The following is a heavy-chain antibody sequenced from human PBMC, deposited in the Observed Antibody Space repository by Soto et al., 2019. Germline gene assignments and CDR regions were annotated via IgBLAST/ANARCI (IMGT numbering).Heavy chain of an antibody. CDR3: ARGRDPNIRGAANFDY. Sequence: LSLTCTVSGGSISSSSYYWGWIRQPPGKGLEWVGSIYYSGSTYYNPSLKSRVTISVDTSKNQFSLKLSSVTAADTAVYYCARGRDPNIRGAANFDYWGQGTVVTVSS. J-gene: IGHJ4*02. CDR1: GGSISSSSYY. CDR2: IYYSGST. D-gene: IGHD3-10*01. V-gene: IGHV4-39*07.